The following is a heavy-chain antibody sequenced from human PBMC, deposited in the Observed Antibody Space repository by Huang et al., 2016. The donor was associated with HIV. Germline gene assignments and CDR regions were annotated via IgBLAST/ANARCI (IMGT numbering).Heavy chain of an antibody. V-gene: IGHV1-24*01. CDR2: FDPEDGET. CDR3: ATFTAMVTRTYYYYMDV. J-gene: IGHJ6*03. D-gene: IGHD5-18*01. Sequence: VTQAPGKGLEWMGGFDPEDGETIYAKKFQGRVTMTEDTSTDTAYMELSSLRSEDTAVYYCATFTAMVTRTYYYYMDVWGKGTTVTVSS.